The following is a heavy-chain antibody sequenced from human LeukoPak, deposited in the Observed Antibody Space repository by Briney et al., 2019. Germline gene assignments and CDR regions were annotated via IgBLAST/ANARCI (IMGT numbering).Heavy chain of an antibody. CDR3: ARERDGYNLGWFDP. J-gene: IGHJ5*02. Sequence: PSETLSLTCTVSGGSISSHYWSWIRQPPGKGLDWIGYIYYSGSTNYNPSLKSRVTISVDTSKNQFSLKLSSVTAADTAVYYCARERDGYNLGWFDPWGQGTLVTVSS. V-gene: IGHV4-59*11. CDR2: IYYSGST. CDR1: GGSISSHY. D-gene: IGHD5-24*01.